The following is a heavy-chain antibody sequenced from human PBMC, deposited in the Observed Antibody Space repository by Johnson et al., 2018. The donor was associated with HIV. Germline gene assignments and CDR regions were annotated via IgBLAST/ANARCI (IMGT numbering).Heavy chain of an antibody. CDR3: AKGGGVDYDILTGYYGDAFDL. V-gene: IGHV3-30*18. J-gene: IGHJ3*01. Sequence: QVQLVESGGGLVQPGGSLRLSCEASGFTFSSSWMSWVRQSPGKGLEWVAVISSDGSNKYYGVSVKGRFTISRDNSKNTVYLQMNTLRAEDTAVYYCAKGGGVDYDILTGYYGDAFDLWGQGTMVTVSS. CDR1: GFTFSSSW. CDR2: ISSDGSNK. D-gene: IGHD3-9*01.